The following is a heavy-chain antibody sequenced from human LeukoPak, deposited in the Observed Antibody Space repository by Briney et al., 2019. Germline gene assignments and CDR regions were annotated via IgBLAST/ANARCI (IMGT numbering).Heavy chain of an antibody. V-gene: IGHV3-21*01. Sequence: GGSLRLSCAASGFTFSSYSMNWVRQAPGKGLEWVSSISSSSSYIYYADSVKGRFTISRDNAKNSLYLQMNSLRAEDTAVYYCARAGGSYMAAGYYGMDVWGQGTTVTVSS. CDR2: ISSSSSYI. CDR3: ARAGGSYMAAGYYGMDV. CDR1: GFTFSSYS. D-gene: IGHD1-26*01. J-gene: IGHJ6*02.